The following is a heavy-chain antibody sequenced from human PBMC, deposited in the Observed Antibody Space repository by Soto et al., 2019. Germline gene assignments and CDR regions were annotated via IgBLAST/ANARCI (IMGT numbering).Heavy chain of an antibody. Sequence: SETLSLTCAVSGGSFSDCFWSWIRQPPGKGLEWIGEITPSGRTNFSPSLKSRLTIAKDTSKNHLSLNLSSVTAADTAVYYCASSMGGRDFWGQGTLVTVSS. J-gene: IGHJ4*02. CDR3: ASSMGGRDF. CDR2: ITPSGRT. V-gene: IGHV4-34*01. CDR1: GGSFSDCF.